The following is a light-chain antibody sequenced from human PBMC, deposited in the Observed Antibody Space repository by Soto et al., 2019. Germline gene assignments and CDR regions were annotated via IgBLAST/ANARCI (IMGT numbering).Light chain of an antibody. CDR2: GAS. Sequence: EIVLTQSPGTLSLSPGEKATVSCRASQSVRSNYLAWYQQKPGQAPRLLIYGASSRATGIPDRFSGNGSGTDFTLTISRLEPEDFAVYYCQQYDSSFRTFGQGTKVDIK. CDR1: QSVRSNY. CDR3: QQYDSSFRT. V-gene: IGKV3-20*01. J-gene: IGKJ1*01.